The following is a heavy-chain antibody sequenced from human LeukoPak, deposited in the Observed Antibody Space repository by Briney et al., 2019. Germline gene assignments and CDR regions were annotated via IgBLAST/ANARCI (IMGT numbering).Heavy chain of an antibody. CDR3: ARDPVDYGGNSFDY. CDR1: GGSISSGSYY. CDR2: IYTSGST. Sequence: TLSLTCTVSGGSISSGSYYWSWIRQPAGKGLEWIGRIYTSGSTNYNPSLKSRVTISVDTSKNQFSLKLSSVTAADAAVYYCARDPVDYGGNSFDYWGQGTLVTVSS. V-gene: IGHV4-61*02. J-gene: IGHJ4*02. D-gene: IGHD4-23*01.